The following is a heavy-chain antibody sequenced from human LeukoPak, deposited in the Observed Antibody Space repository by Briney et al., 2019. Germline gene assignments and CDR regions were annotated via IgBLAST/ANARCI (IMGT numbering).Heavy chain of an antibody. Sequence: SQTLSLTCTVSGGSISSGSYYWSWIRQPAGKGLEWIGRIYTSGSTNYNPSLKSRVTISVDTSKNQFSLKLSSVTAADTAVYYCARGFSSPGFFDYWGQGTLVTVSS. CDR2: IYTSGST. CDR3: ARGFSSPGFFDY. CDR1: GGSISSGSYY. D-gene: IGHD6-13*01. J-gene: IGHJ4*02. V-gene: IGHV4-61*02.